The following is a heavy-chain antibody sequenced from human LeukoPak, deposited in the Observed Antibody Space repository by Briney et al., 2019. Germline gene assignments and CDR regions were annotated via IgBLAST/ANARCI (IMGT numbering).Heavy chain of an antibody. V-gene: IGHV4-4*07. CDR1: GGSISSYY. D-gene: IGHD2/OR15-2a*01. CDR3: ARGTTMHYYYYMDV. Sequence: YPSETLSLTCTVSGGSISSYYWSWIRQPAGKGLEWIGRIYSSGNSNYNPSLKSRVTMSVDTSKNQFSLKLSSVTAADTAVYYCARGTTMHYYYYMDVWGKGTTVTVSS. CDR2: IYSSGNS. J-gene: IGHJ6*03.